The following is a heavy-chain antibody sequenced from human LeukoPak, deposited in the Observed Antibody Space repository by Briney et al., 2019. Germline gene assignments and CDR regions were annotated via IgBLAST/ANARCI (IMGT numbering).Heavy chain of an antibody. CDR1: GYSFTSYW. J-gene: IGHJ4*02. V-gene: IGHV5-51*01. Sequence: GGSLRLSCKGSGYSFTSYWIGWVRQMPGKGLEWMGIIYPGDSDTRYSPSFQGQVLISAAKSISTASLQWSSLKASDTAMYYCARRMDDSSGYYYVGFDYWGQGTLVTVSS. D-gene: IGHD3-22*01. CDR3: ARRMDDSSGYYYVGFDY. CDR2: IYPGDSDT.